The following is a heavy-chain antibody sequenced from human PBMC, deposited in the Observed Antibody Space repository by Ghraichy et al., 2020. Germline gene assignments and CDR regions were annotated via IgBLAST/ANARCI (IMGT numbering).Heavy chain of an antibody. D-gene: IGHD6-13*01. Sequence: SVKVSCKASGGTFSSYAISWVRQAPGQGLEWMGGIIPIFGTANYAQKFQGRVTITADESTSTAYMELSSLRSEDTAVYYCASEYSSSWSYAEYFQHWGQGTLVTVSS. CDR2: IIPIFGTA. CDR1: GGTFSSYA. V-gene: IGHV1-69*13. J-gene: IGHJ1*01. CDR3: ASEYSSSWSYAEYFQH.